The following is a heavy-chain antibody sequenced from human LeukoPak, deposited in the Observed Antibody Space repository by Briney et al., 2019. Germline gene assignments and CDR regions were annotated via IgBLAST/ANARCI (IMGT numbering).Heavy chain of an antibody. V-gene: IGHV3-23*01. D-gene: IGHD1-20*01. CDR1: GFTFSNYA. CDR2: ISGGGGIT. Sequence: GGSLRLSCAASGFTFSNYATSWVRQAPGKGLEWVAGISGGGGITDYADSMKGRFTISRDNSKNTLYLQMNSLRAEDTAVYYRAKNSGYNWNYGYSDYWGQGTLVTVSS. CDR3: AKNSGYNWNYGYSDY. J-gene: IGHJ4*02.